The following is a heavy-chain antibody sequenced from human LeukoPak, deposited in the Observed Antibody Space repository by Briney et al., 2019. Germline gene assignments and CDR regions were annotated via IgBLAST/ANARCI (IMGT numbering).Heavy chain of an antibody. J-gene: IGHJ4*02. V-gene: IGHV4-59*12. D-gene: IGHD6-19*01. CDR2: IYYSGST. CDR1: GGSISSYY. CDR3: ARERRGYSSGWYYFDY. Sequence: SETLSLTCTVSGGSISSYYWSWIRQPPGKGLEWIGYIYYSGSTNYNPSLKSRVTMSVDTSKNQFSLKLSSVTAADTAVYYCARERRGYSSGWYYFDYWGQGTLVTVSS.